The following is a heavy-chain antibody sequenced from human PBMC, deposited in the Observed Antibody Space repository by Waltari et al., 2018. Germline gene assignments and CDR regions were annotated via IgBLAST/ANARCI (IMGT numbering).Heavy chain of an antibody. V-gene: IGHV4-59*08. CDR3: ARGYNWNYVVDY. Sequence: QVQLQESGPGLVKPSETLSLTCTVSGGSISSYYWSWIRQPPGKGLEWIGYIYYSGSTNYNPSLKSRVTISVDTSKNQFSLKLSSVTAADTAGYYCARGYNWNYVVDYWGQGTLVTVSS. CDR1: GGSISSYY. D-gene: IGHD1-7*01. J-gene: IGHJ4*02. CDR2: IYYSGST.